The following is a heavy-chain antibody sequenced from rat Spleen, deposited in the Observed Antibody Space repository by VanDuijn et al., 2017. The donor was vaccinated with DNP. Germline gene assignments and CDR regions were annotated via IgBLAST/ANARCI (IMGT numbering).Heavy chain of an antibody. J-gene: IGHJ2*01. CDR2: IGSDGYAP. CDR1: GISLASFG. V-gene: IGHV5-22*01. Sequence: VQLKESGPGLVQPSQTLSLTCTVSGISLASFGVSWVRQAPTRGLEWVAYIGSDGYAPYYGVSVKGRFTISRDNAKSTLYLQMNSLRSEDMATYYCVRWNSGHFDYWGQGVMVTVSS. CDR3: VRWNSGHFDY. D-gene: IGHD4-3*01.